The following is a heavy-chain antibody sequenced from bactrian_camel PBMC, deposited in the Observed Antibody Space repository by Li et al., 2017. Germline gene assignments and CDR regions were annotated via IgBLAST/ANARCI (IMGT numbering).Heavy chain of an antibody. V-gene: IGHV3-2*01. CDR3: ATDVIVDAAGLFGY. CDR1: GSTFSSAY. J-gene: IGHJ6*01. Sequence: VQLVESGGDLVQPGGSLRLSCAASGSTFSSAYMTWVRQAPGKGLEWVSRIYSASGNTLYADSVKGRFNISRDNAKNTVYLRMNSLKSEDTALYYCATDVIVDAAGLFGYWGRGTQVTVS. CDR2: IYSASGNT. D-gene: IGHD1*01.